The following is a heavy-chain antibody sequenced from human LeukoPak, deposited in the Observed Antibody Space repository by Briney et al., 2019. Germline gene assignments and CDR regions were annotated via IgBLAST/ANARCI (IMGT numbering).Heavy chain of an antibody. Sequence: SETLSLTCTVSGGSIRNYYWSWIRQPPGKGLEWIGNIYYSGGTNYNPSLKSRVTISVDTSKNQFSLNLSSVTAADTAVYYCARLPCSGGGCYYFDYWGQGTLVTVSS. J-gene: IGHJ4*02. D-gene: IGHD2-15*01. CDR1: GGSIRNYY. CDR2: IYYSGGT. CDR3: ARLPCSGGGCYYFDY. V-gene: IGHV4-59*08.